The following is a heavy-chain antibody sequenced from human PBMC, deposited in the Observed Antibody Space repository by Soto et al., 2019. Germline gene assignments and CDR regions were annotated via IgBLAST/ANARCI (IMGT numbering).Heavy chain of an antibody. V-gene: IGHV3-7*01. CDR2: IKQDGSEK. D-gene: IGHD6-13*01. J-gene: IGHJ6*03. CDR1: GFTFSSYW. CDR3: ARGAIPYSSNYYYYYYMDV. Sequence: GGSLRLSCAASGFTFSSYWMSWVRQAPGKGLEWVANIKQDGSEKYYVDSVKGRFTISRDNAKNSLYLQMNSLRAEDTAVYYCARGAIPYSSNYYYYYYMDVWGKGTTVTVSS.